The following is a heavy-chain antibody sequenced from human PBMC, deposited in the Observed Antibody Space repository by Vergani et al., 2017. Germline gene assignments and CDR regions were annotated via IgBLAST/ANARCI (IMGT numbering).Heavy chain of an antibody. D-gene: IGHD2-2*01. Sequence: QVQLVQSGSELKKPGASVKVSCKASGYPFSSYAINWVRQAPGQGLEWMGWINTNTGNPTYAQSFTGRFVFSFDTSVSTAYLQISSLKAEDTAVYYCAREWDIVVVTAALYGMDVWGQGTTVTVSS. V-gene: IGHV7-4-1*02. CDR2: INTNTGNP. CDR3: AREWDIVVVTAALYGMDV. J-gene: IGHJ6*02. CDR1: GYPFSSYA.